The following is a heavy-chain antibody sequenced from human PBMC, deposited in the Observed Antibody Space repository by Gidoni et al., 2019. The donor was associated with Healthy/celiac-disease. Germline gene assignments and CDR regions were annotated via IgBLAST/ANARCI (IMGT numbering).Heavy chain of an antibody. J-gene: IGHJ6*04. CDR1: GFTFSSYS. CDR2: ISSSSSYI. CDR3: ARALEVGALRVDV. V-gene: IGHV3-21*01. D-gene: IGHD1-26*01. Sequence: EVQLVESGGGLVKPGGSLRLSCAASGFTFSSYSMNWVRKAPGKGLGWVSSISSSSSYIYYADSVKGRFTISRDNAKNSLYLQMNSLRAEDTAVYYCARALEVGALRVDVWGKGTTVTVSS.